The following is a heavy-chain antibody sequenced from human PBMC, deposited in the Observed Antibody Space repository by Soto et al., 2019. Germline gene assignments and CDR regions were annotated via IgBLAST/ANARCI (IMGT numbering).Heavy chain of an antibody. CDR3: VRFLFQAEDGIRDL. Sequence: YWSLIRKPPGKALEWIGDIYYSGGTYYKPYLKSRVTISVDRSKNQCSLKLSSVTDADTAVYYCVRFLFQAEDGIRDL. J-gene: IGHJ2*01. CDR1: Y. D-gene: IGHD2-21*01. V-gene: IGHV4-30-4*01. CDR2: IYYSGGT.